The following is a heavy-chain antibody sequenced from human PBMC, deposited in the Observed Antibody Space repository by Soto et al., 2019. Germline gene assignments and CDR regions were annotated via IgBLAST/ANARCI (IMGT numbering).Heavy chain of an antibody. J-gene: IGHJ6*02. CDR3: ARHVGRGKILYYYYGMDV. CDR1: EYNFSTYW. CDR2: IYPGDSDT. Sequence: PGESLKISCKGSEYNFSTYWIAWVRQMPGKGLEWMGIIYPGDSDTRYSPSFQGQVTISADKSISTAYLQWSSLKASDTAMYYCARHVGRGKILYYYYGMDVWGQGTTVTVSS. D-gene: IGHD3-10*01. V-gene: IGHV5-51*01.